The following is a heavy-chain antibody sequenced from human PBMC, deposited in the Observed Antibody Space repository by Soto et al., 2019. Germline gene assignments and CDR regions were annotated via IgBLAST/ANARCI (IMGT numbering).Heavy chain of an antibody. J-gene: IGHJ5*02. CDR2: IYYSGST. D-gene: IGHD4-17*01. CDR1: GGSIISYY. V-gene: IGHV4-59*01. CDR3: ARDQTDLTHGYNWFDP. Sequence: PSETLSLTCSVSGGSIISYYWSWIRQPPGKGLEWIGYIYYSGSTNYNPSLKSRVTISVDTSKNQFSLKLSSVTAADTAVYYCARDQTDLTHGYNWFDPWGQGTLVTVSS.